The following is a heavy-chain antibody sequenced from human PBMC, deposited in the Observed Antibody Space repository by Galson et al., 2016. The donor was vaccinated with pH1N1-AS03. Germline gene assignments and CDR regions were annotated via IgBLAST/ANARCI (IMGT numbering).Heavy chain of an antibody. Sequence: SLRLSCAASGVTFSYYWMHWVRQAPGKGLVWVSGINSDGSGTMYADSVKGRFTISRDNAKNTLYLQMNSLRAEDTAIYYCSRDPRTAFDIWGQGTVVTVSS. CDR1: GVTFSYYW. CDR3: SRDPRTAFDI. V-gene: IGHV3-74*03. CDR2: INSDGSGT. J-gene: IGHJ3*02.